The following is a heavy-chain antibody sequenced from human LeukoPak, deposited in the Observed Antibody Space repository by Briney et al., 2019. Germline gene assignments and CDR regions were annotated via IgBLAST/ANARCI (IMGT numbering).Heavy chain of an antibody. CDR2: ISGDGGST. J-gene: IGHJ4*02. V-gene: IGHV3-43*02. D-gene: IGHD6-13*01. CDR1: VFTFDDYA. Sequence: PAGSLRLSCAASVFTFDDYAMRWVRQAPEKGLEWVSLISGDGGSTYYADSVKGRFTISRDNSKNSLYLQMNSLRTEDTALYYCAKDMEAAADYWGQGTLVTVSS. CDR3: AKDMEAAADY.